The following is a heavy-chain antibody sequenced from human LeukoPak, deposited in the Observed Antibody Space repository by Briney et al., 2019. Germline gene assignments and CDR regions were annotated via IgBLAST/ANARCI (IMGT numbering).Heavy chain of an antibody. CDR3: AKDSRGSAVRAFDY. Sequence: GGSLRLSCAASGFILTSFAMTWVRQAPGKGLEWVSSISGSGNTFHADSVKGRFTISRDNSKSTLYLQMNSLSADDTAVYYCAKDSRGSAVRAFDYWGQGILVTVFS. CDR1: GFILTSFA. D-gene: IGHD2-15*01. V-gene: IGHV3-23*01. CDR2: ISGSGNT. J-gene: IGHJ4*02.